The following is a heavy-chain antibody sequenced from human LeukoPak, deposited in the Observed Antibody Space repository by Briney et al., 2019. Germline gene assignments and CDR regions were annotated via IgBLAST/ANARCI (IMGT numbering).Heavy chain of an antibody. CDR3: ARLDVSGSGSYGYYYYYGMDV. D-gene: IGHD3-10*01. CDR2: IYPGDSDT. CDR1: GYSFTSYW. Sequence: GESLKISCKGSGYSFTSYWIGWVRQMPGKGLEWMGIIYPGDSDTRYSPSFQGQVTISADKSISTAYLQWSSLKASDTAMYYCARLDVSGSGSYGYYYYYGMDVWGQGTTVTVSS. V-gene: IGHV5-51*01. J-gene: IGHJ6*02.